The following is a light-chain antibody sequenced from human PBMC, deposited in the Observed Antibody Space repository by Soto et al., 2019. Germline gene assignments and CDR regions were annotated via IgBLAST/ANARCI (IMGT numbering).Light chain of an antibody. Sequence: EIVLTQSPATLSLSPGERATLSCRASQSVGSNLAWNQQKPGQAPRLLILDASNRVAGIPARFSCSGSGADFSLTISSLKPEDFAVYYWQQRSSWWTFGQGTKVEIK. V-gene: IGKV3-11*01. CDR1: QSVGSN. CDR2: DAS. CDR3: QQRSSWWT. J-gene: IGKJ1*01.